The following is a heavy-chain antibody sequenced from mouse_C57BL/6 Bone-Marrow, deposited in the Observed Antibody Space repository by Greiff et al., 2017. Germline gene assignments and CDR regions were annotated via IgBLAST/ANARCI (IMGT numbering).Heavy chain of an antibody. D-gene: IGHD2-14*01. Sequence: QVQLQQSGAELVMPGASVKLSCKASGYTFTSYWMHWVKQRPGQGLEWIGEIDPSDSYTNYNQKFKGKSTLTVDKSSSTAYMQLSSLTSEDSAVYYCARYRDKFYAMDYWGQGTSVTVSS. J-gene: IGHJ4*01. CDR2: IDPSDSYT. CDR1: GYTFTSYW. CDR3: ARYRDKFYAMDY. V-gene: IGHV1-69*01.